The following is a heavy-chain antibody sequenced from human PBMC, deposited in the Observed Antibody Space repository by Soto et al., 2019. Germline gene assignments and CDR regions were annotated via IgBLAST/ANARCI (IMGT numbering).Heavy chain of an antibody. CDR3: ARHLLQSGYRDYYYYYMDV. J-gene: IGHJ6*03. D-gene: IGHD4-4*01. CDR2: IYYSGST. CDR1: GGSISSYY. V-gene: IGHV4-59*08. Sequence: SETLSLTCTVSGGSISSYYWSWIRQPPGKGLEWIGYIYYSGSTNYNPSLKSRVTISVATSKNQFSLKLSSVTAADTAVYYCARHLLQSGYRDYYYYYMDVWGKGTTVTVSS.